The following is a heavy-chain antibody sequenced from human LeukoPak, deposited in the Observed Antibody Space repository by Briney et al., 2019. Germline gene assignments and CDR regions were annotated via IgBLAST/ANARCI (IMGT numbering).Heavy chain of an antibody. Sequence: SETLSLTCTVSGYSISSSYYWAWIRQPPGKGLEWIGSFYHNGDTYYNPSLKSRVTISLDTSKDQFSLKLSSVTAADTAVYYCAREGSYGTDYWGQGTLVTVSS. CDR1: GYSISSSYY. J-gene: IGHJ4*02. CDR2: FYHNGDT. CDR3: AREGSYGTDY. V-gene: IGHV4-38-2*02. D-gene: IGHD5-18*01.